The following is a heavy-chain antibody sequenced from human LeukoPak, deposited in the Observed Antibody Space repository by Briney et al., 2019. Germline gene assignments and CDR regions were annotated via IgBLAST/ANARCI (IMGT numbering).Heavy chain of an antibody. D-gene: IGHD2-2*01. V-gene: IGHV1-8*01. CDR3: ARRDVVVPAAMVTFDP. CDR2: MNPNRGNT. CDR1: GYTFTSYD. J-gene: IGHJ5*02. Sequence: ASLKVSCKASGYTFTSYDINWVRQATGQGLEWMGWMNPNRGNTGYAQKFQGRVTMTRNTSISTAYMELSSLRSEDTAVYYCARRDVVVPAAMVTFDPWGQGTLVTVSS.